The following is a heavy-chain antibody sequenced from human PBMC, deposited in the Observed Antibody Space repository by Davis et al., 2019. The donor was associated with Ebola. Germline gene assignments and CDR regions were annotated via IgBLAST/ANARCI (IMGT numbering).Heavy chain of an antibody. CDR3: AKGPRWCSSTSCSVFDY. D-gene: IGHD2-2*01. V-gene: IGHV3-43D*03. CDR1: GFTFDDYA. J-gene: IGHJ4*02. Sequence: GESLKISCAASGFTFDDYAMHWVRQAPGKGLEWVSLISWDGGSTYYADSVKGRFTISRDNSKNSLYLQMNSLRAEDTALYYCAKGPRWCSSTSCSVFDYWGQGTLVTVSS. CDR2: ISWDGGST.